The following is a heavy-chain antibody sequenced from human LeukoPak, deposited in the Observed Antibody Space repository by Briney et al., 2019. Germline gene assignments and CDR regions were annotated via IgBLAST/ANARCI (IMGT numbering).Heavy chain of an antibody. D-gene: IGHD1-26*01. CDR1: GGSISSSSYY. Sequence: SETLSLTCTVSGGSISSSSYYWGWIRQPPGKGLEWIGSIYYSGSTYYNPSLKSRVTISVDTSKNQFSLKLSSVTAADTAVYYCARGRPIPDWEYFDFWGQGTLVTVSS. J-gene: IGHJ4*02. CDR2: IYYSGST. CDR3: ARGRPIPDWEYFDF. V-gene: IGHV4-39*07.